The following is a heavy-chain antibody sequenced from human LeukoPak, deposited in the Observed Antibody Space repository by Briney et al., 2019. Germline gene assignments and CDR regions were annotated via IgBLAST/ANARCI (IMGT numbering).Heavy chain of an antibody. D-gene: IGHD3-22*01. V-gene: IGHV1-8*01. CDR1: GYTFTSYD. CDR2: MNPNSGNT. Sequence: ASVKVSCMASGYTFTSYDINWVRLATGQGLEWMGWMNPNSGNTGYTQKFQGRVTMTRNTSINTAYMELSSLRSEDTAVYYCARGEYYDSSGYFEDTDYNWFDPWGQGTLVTVSS. CDR3: ARGEYYDSSGYFEDTDYNWFDP. J-gene: IGHJ5*02.